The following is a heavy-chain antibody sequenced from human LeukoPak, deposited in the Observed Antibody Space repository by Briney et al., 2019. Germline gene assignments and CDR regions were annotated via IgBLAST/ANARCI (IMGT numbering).Heavy chain of an antibody. Sequence: GGSLRLSCAASGFTFSSYTMNWVRQAPGKGLEWVSSISSSSSYIYYADSVKGRFTISRDNAKNSLYLQMNSLRAEDTAVYYCARDERQLYDYWGQGTLVTVSS. D-gene: IGHD6-13*01. V-gene: IGHV3-21*01. CDR2: ISSSSSYI. CDR3: ARDERQLYDY. J-gene: IGHJ4*02. CDR1: GFTFSSYT.